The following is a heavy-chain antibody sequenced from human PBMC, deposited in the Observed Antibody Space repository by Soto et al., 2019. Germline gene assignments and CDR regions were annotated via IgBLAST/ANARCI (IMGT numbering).Heavy chain of an antibody. J-gene: IGHJ4*02. D-gene: IGHD3-9*01. CDR1: GFTFSSYG. CDR3: ARGTVLRYFDWLPRDY. V-gene: IGHV3-33*01. Sequence: PGGSLRLSCAASGFTFSSYGMHWARQAPGKGLEWVAVIWYDGSNKYYADSVKGRFTISRDNSKNTLYLQMNSLRAEDTAVYYCARGTVLRYFDWLPRDYWGQGTLVTVSS. CDR2: IWYDGSNK.